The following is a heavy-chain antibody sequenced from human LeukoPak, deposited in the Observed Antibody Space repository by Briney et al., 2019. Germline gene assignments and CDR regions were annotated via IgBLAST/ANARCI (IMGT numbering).Heavy chain of an antibody. V-gene: IGHV3-43*02. J-gene: IGHJ4*02. Sequence: GGSLRLSCAASGFTFSSYAMSWVRQAPGKGLEWVSLISGDGGSTYYADSVKGRFTISRDNSKNSLYLQMNSLRTEDTALYYCARQTYSSGWQTAFDYWGQGTLVTVSS. CDR1: GFTFSSYA. CDR3: ARQTYSSGWQTAFDY. CDR2: ISGDGGST. D-gene: IGHD6-19*01.